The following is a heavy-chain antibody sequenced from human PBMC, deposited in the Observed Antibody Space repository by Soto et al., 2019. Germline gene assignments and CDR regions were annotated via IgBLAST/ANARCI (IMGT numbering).Heavy chain of an antibody. CDR2: INAGNGNT. J-gene: IGHJ6*02. CDR1: GYTFTSYA. D-gene: IGHD3-10*01. CDR3: ARDRFGDVDYYYYYGMDV. V-gene: IGHV1-3*01. Sequence: ASVKVSCKASGYTFTSYAMHWVRQAPGQRLEWMGWINAGNGNTKYSQKFQGRVTITRDTSTSTAYMELRSLRSDDTAVYYCARDRFGDVDYYYYYGMDVWGQGTTVTVSS.